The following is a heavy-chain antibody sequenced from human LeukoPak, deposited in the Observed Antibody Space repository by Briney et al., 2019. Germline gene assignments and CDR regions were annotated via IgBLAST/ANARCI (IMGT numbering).Heavy chain of an antibody. CDR1: GGSFRGYY. CDR3: ARYSSSSGGMDV. J-gene: IGHJ6*02. Sequence: SETLSLTCAVYGGSFRGYYWSWIRHPPGKGLEWIGEINHSGSTNYNPSLKSRVTISVDTSKNQFSLKLSSVTAADTAVYYCARYSSSSGGMDVWGQGTTVTVSS. CDR2: INHSGST. V-gene: IGHV4-34*01. D-gene: IGHD6-6*01.